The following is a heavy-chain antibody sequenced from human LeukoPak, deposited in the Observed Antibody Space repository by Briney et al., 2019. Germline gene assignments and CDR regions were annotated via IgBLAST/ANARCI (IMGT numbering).Heavy chain of an antibody. D-gene: IGHD6-19*01. CDR3: ARGRPGWHFDY. CDR2: INSTGSTI. V-gene: IGHV3-48*02. J-gene: IGHJ4*02. CDR1: GFTFSSYT. Sequence: GSLRLSCSASGFTFSSYTMDWVRQASGKGPEWISYINSTGSTIFYADSIKGLFTISRDNAKTSLYLQMNSLRDQDTAVYYCARGRPGWHFDYWGQATLVTVSS.